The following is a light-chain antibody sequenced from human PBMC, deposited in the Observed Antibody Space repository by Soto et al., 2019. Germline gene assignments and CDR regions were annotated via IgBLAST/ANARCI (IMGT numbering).Light chain of an antibody. CDR1: QSVSSSY. V-gene: IGKV3-20*01. CDR2: GAS. Sequence: EIVLTQSPGTLSLSPGERATLSCRASQSVSSSYLAWYQQKPGQAPRLLIYGASSRATGIPDRFSGSGSGQDFTLTISRLEPEDFAVYYCPQYGSSRTFVQGTKVEIK. CDR3: PQYGSSRT. J-gene: IGKJ1*01.